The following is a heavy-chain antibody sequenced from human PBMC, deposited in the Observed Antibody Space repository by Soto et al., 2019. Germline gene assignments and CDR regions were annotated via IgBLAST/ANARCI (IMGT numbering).Heavy chain of an antibody. CDR3: ARVRREYDNSGPVDY. CDR2: MYHSGST. D-gene: IGHD3-22*01. V-gene: IGHV4-30-2*01. J-gene: IGHJ4*02. Sequence: NPSETLSLTCAVSGGSISSGGYSWSWIRQPPGKGLEWIGYMYHSGSTYYNPSLKSRVTISVDTSKNQFSLKLSSVTAADTAVYYCARVRREYDNSGPVDYWGQGTLVTVSS. CDR1: GGSISSGGYS.